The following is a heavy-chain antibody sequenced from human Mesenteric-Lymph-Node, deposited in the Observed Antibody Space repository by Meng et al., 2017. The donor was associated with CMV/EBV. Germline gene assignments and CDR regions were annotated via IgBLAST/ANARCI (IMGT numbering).Heavy chain of an antibody. D-gene: IGHD2-2*01. CDR2: ISSSSSYI. J-gene: IGHJ5*02. CDR3: ARDALPCSGANCYASNWFDP. Sequence: GESLKISCAASGFTFSSYSMNWVRQAPGKGLEWVSSISSSSSYIYYADSVKGRFTISRDNAKNSLYLQMNSLRAEDTAVYYCARDALPCSGANCYASNWFDPWGQGTLVTVSS. V-gene: IGHV3-21*01. CDR1: GFTFSSYS.